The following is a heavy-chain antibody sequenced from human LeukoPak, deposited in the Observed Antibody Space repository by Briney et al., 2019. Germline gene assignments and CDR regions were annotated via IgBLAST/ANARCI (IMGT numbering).Heavy chain of an antibody. Sequence: TGGSLRLSCAASGFTFSSYEMNWVRQAPGKGLEWVSYISSSGSTIYYADSAKGRFTISRDNAKNSLYLQMNSLRAEDTAVYYCARLKGYGDFDYWGQGTLVTVSS. V-gene: IGHV3-48*03. CDR1: GFTFSSYE. J-gene: IGHJ4*02. CDR2: ISSSGSTI. CDR3: ARLKGYGDFDY. D-gene: IGHD5-18*01.